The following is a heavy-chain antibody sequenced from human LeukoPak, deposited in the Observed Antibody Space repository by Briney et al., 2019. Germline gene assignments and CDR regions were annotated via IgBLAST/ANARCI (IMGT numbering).Heavy chain of an antibody. CDR3: AREIVRYYDFWSGYYTGRYFDY. J-gene: IGHJ4*02. D-gene: IGHD3-3*01. CDR2: THFSGSS. CDR1: GSSIGRHY. V-gene: IGHV4-59*11. Sequence: SETLSLTCSVSGSSIGRHYWTWIRQPPGKGLEWIGYTHFSGSSNYNPSLKSRATTSLDRAKNQISLTLTSVTAADTAVYYCAREIVRYYDFWSGYYTGRYFDYWGQGTLVTVSS.